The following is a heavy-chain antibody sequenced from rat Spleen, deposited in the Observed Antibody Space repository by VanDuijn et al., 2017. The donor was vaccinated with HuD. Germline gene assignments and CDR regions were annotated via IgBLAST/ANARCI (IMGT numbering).Heavy chain of an antibody. CDR3: ARPYVYYGYFDY. V-gene: IGHV5-17*01. CDR1: GFTFSDYA. CDR2: IIYDGSST. D-gene: IGHD1-6*01. J-gene: IGHJ2*01. Sequence: EVQLVESGGGLVQPGRSLKLSCAASGFTFSDYAMAWVRQAPKKGLEWVATIIYDGSSTYYRDSVKGRFTISRDNAKSTLYLQMDSLRSEDTATYYCARPYVYYGYFDYWGQGVMVTVSS.